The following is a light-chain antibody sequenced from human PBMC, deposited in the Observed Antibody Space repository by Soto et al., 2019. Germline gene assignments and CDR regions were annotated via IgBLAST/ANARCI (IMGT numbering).Light chain of an antibody. CDR3: SSYTTSYTQV. CDR1: SSDVGGYNY. V-gene: IGLV2-14*01. CDR2: EVS. J-gene: IGLJ3*02. Sequence: QSALTQPASVSGSPGQSITISCTGSSSDVGGYNYVSWYQHHPGKVPKLMIYEVSNRPSGVSNRFSGSKSGNTASLSISVLQAEDEADYYCSSYTTSYTQVFGGGTKLTVL.